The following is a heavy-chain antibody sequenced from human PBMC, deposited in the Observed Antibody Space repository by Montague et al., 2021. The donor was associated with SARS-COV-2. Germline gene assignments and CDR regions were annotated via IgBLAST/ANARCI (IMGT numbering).Heavy chain of an antibody. CDR3: ARGPRVVAATLWFDP. CDR1: GFTFDGYA. Sequence: SLRLSCAASGFTFDGYAMHWVRQAPGKGLEWVASLKENGSEKYILDSVKGRFTISRDNAKDSLYLQMNSLRAEDTAVYYCARGPRVVAATLWFDPWGQGTQVTVSS. J-gene: IGHJ5*02. CDR2: LKENGSEK. D-gene: IGHD2-15*01. V-gene: IGHV3-7*04.